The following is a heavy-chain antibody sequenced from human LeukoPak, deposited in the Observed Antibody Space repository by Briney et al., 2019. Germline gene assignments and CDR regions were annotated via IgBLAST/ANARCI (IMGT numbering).Heavy chain of an antibody. J-gene: IGHJ4*02. CDR2: IWYDGSNK. CDR3: AREGPRGNSQFDY. V-gene: IGHV3-33*08. CDR1: GFTFSDYY. Sequence: GGSLRLSCTASGFTFSDYYMSWIRQAPGKGLEWVALIWYDGSNKYYTDSVKGRLTISRDNSKNTLYLQMNSLRAEDTAIYYCAREGPRGNSQFDYWGQGTLVTVSS. D-gene: IGHD2/OR15-2a*01.